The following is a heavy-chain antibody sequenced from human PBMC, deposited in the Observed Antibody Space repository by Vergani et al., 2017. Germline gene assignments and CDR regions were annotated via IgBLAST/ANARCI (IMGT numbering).Heavy chain of an antibody. V-gene: IGHV5-51*03. CDR3: TRHAPCDDGACLHFDH. Sequence: EVMLVQSGAEVKKPGESLKISCKYSESSFISNEIAWVRQMSGKGLQWMGNINPIDSKIAYSPSFQGQAIMSLDKSITTAYLQWRSLKASDTAIYYCTRHAPCDDGACLHFDHWGQGTQVTVSS. CDR1: ESSFISNE. J-gene: IGHJ4*02. D-gene: IGHD5-24*01. CDR2: INPIDSKI.